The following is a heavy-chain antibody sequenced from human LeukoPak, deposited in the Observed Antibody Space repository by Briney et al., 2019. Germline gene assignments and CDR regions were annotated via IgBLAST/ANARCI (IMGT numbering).Heavy chain of an antibody. J-gene: IGHJ4*02. D-gene: IGHD6-19*01. CDR2: IHSTVGT. CDR1: GYSISSYY. Sequence: SETLSLTCSVSGYSISSYYWSWIRQPPGKGLEWIGHIHSTVGTNYSPSLKSRVTISVDTSKNQFSLTLSSVTAADTAVYYCARTITVAGKYYFDYWGQGTLVTVSS. CDR3: ARTITVAGKYYFDY. V-gene: IGHV4-59*08.